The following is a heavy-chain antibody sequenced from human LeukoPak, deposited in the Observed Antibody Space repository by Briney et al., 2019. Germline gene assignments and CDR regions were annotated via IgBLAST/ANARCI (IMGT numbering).Heavy chain of an antibody. CDR2: ISAYNGNT. D-gene: IGHD2-2*01. CDR1: GYTFTSYG. CDR3: AVVPAAPWGYYYYYYMDV. V-gene: IGHV1-18*01. J-gene: IGHJ6*03. Sequence: ASVKVSCKASGYTFTSYGISWVRQAPGQGLEWMGWISAYNGNTNYAQKLQGRVTMTTDTSTSTAYMKLRSLRSDDTAVYYCAVVPAAPWGYYYYYYMDVWGKGTTVTVSS.